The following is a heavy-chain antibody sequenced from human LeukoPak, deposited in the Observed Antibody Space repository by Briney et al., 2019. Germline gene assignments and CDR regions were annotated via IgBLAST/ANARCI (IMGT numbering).Heavy chain of an antibody. CDR1: GFTFSSYW. J-gene: IGHJ6*03. D-gene: IGHD6-13*01. CDR3: ARQGRVAAAGRYYYYYYMDV. Sequence: GGSLRLSCAASGFTFSSYWMSWVRQAPGKGLEWVANIKQDGSEKYYVDSVKGRFTISRDNAKNSLYLQMNSLRAEDTAVYYCARQGRVAAAGRYYYYYYMDVWGKGTTVTVSS. V-gene: IGHV3-7*01. CDR2: IKQDGSEK.